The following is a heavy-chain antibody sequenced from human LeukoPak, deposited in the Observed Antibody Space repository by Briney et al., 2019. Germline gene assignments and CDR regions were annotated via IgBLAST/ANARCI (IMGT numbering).Heavy chain of an antibody. V-gene: IGHV1-18*01. CDR3: ARESSGWYYFDY. D-gene: IGHD6-19*01. CDR2: ISAYNGNT. Sequence: ASVKVSCKASGYTFTSYGISWLRQSPGQGLEWMGWISAYNGNTNYAQKLQGRVTMTTDTSTSTAYMELRSLRSDDTAVYYCARESSGWYYFDYWGQGTLVTVSS. J-gene: IGHJ4*02. CDR1: GYTFTSYG.